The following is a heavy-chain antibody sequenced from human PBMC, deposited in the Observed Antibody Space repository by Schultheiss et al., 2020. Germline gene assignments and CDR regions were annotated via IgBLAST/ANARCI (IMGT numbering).Heavy chain of an antibody. Sequence: GGSLRLSCAASGFTFSSYAMSLVRQAPGKGLEWVSAISGSGGSTYYADSVKGRFTISRDNSKNSLYLQMDSLRAEDTAVYYCARDPPDASTWFDYWGQGTLVTVSS. V-gene: IGHV3-23*01. CDR3: ARDPPDASTWFDY. D-gene: IGHD2-2*01. J-gene: IGHJ5*01. CDR1: GFTFSSYA. CDR2: ISGSGGST.